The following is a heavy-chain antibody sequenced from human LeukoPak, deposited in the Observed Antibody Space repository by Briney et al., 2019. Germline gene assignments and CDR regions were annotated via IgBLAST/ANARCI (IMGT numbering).Heavy chain of an antibody. CDR3: AKEGHYGGNFPYFDY. CDR1: GFTFSSYG. V-gene: IGHV3-23*01. D-gene: IGHD4-23*01. J-gene: IGHJ4*02. Sequence: GETLRLSCAASGFTFSSYGMSWVRQAPGKGLEWVSGISGSGGSTYYANSVKGRFTISRDNSKNTLYLQMNSLRAEDTAVYYCAKEGHYGGNFPYFDYWGQGTLVTVSS. CDR2: ISGSGGST.